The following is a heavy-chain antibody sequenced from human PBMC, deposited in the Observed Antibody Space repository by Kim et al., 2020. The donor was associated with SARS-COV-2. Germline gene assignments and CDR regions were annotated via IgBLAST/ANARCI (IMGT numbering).Heavy chain of an antibody. J-gene: IGHJ4*02. V-gene: IGHV1-46*01. Sequence: CAQKFQGRVTMTRDTSTSTVYMELSSLRSEDTAVYYCARVRNYGGNSYDYWGQGTLVTVSS. D-gene: IGHD4-17*01. CDR3: ARVRNYGGNSYDY.